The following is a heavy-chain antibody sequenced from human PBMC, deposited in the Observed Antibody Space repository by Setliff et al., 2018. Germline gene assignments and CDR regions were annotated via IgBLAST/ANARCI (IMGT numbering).Heavy chain of an antibody. V-gene: IGHV3-48*01. CDR1: GFTFSSYS. J-gene: IGHJ4*02. CDR3: ARGHSSSWYSFDY. Sequence: GGSLRLSCAASGFTFSSYSMNWVRQAPRKGLEWVSYISSSRTIKHADSVKGRFTISRDNAKNSLSLQMNSLRAEDTAVYYCARGHSSSWYSFDYWGQGTLVTVSS. CDR2: ISSSRTI. D-gene: IGHD6-13*01.